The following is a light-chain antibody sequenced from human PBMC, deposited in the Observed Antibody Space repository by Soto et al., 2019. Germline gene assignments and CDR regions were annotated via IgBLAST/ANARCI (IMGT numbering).Light chain of an antibody. J-gene: IGLJ1*01. CDR3: SLYTSENAYV. CDR1: STDFVSYNR. CDR2: EVS. V-gene: IGLV2-18*01. Sequence: QSALTQPASVSGSPGQSITISCTGTSTDFVSYNRVSWYQQPPGTAPKLMIYEVSKRPSGVPDRFSGSKSGNTASLTISGLQAADEADYYCSLYTSENAYVFGTGTKGTVL.